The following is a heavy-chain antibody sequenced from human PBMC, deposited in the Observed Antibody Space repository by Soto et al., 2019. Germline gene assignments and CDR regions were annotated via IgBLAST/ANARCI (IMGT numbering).Heavy chain of an antibody. V-gene: IGHV3-21*01. J-gene: IGHJ4*02. CDR1: GFTFSSNS. D-gene: IGHD6-19*01. CDR2: ISTSSSYI. Sequence: GGSLRLSCTASGFTFSSNSMSWVRQAPGKGLEWVSAISTSSSYIYYADSVKGRFTISRDNAKNSLYLQVNSLRAEDTAVYYCARVAGTPYFDYWGQGALVTVS. CDR3: ARVAGTPYFDY.